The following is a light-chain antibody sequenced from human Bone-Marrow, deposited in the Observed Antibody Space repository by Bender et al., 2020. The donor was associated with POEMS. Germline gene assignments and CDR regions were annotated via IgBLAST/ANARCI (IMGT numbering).Light chain of an antibody. J-gene: IGLJ3*02. CDR2: RDS. V-gene: IGLV3-9*01. CDR1: KIGNKN. Sequence: SYELTQPLSLSVALGQTASITCVGNKIGNKNVHWYQQKPGQAPVLVVHRDSNRPSGIPERFSGSNSGNTATLTISRAQAGDEADYYCQVWDSSSDHPGVFGGGTKLSVL. CDR3: QVWDSSSDHPGV.